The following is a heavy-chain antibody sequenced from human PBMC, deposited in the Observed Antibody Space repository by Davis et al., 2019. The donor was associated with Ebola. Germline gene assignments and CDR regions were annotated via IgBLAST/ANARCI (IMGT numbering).Heavy chain of an antibody. D-gene: IGHD3-16*01. J-gene: IGHJ6*02. CDR3: VRGWGRSGLDV. CDR1: GDIVPSNSAG. Sequence: HWQSHSLTRAISGDIVPSNSAGWNWIRQSPSRGLEWQGRTYYKTKCHNDYGEPVKSRISNNPDKSIHQLSQQLNSMTPEDAAVYYCVRGWGRSGLDVWGQGTTVTVS. V-gene: IGHV6-1*01. CDR2: TYYKTKCHN.